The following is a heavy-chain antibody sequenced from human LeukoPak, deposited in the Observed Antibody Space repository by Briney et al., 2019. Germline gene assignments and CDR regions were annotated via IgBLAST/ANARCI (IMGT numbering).Heavy chain of an antibody. D-gene: IGHD4-17*01. CDR2: IYTSGST. Sequence: SETLSPTCTVSGGSICSYYWNWIRQPAGKGLEWIGRIYTSGSTNYNPSLKSRVTMSVDTSKNQFSLRLSSVTAADTAVYYCARSNDYGFFDYWGQGTLVTVSS. CDR3: ARSNDYGFFDY. V-gene: IGHV4-4*07. J-gene: IGHJ4*02. CDR1: GGSICSYY.